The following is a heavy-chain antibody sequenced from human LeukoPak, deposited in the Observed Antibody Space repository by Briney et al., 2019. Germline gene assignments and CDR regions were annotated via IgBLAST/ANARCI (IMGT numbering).Heavy chain of an antibody. D-gene: IGHD2-15*01. CDR3: AKWTVISGYYHIDY. CDR2: IKEDGSVK. V-gene: IGHV3-7*01. CDR1: GFTFTNHW. Sequence: GSLRLSCVASGFTFTNHWMSWVRQAPGKGLEWVANIKEDGSVKYYMDSVKGRFTISRDNAKNSQYLQMNSLRAEDTAVYYCAKWTVISGYYHIDYWGQGTLVTVSS. J-gene: IGHJ4*02.